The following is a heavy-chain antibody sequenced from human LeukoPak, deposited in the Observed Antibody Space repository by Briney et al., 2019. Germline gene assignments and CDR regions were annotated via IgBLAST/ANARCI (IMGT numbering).Heavy chain of an antibody. CDR1: GFTVKDNF. D-gene: IGHD2-2*01. CDR2: IYSGGST. J-gene: IGHJ4*02. Sequence: GGSLRLSCAASGFTVKDNFMSWVRQAPGKGLEWVSVIYSGGSTYYADSVKGRFTISRDNSKNTLYLQMNSLRAEDTAVYYCALTRVSVVDYWGQGTLVTVSS. V-gene: IGHV3-66*01. CDR3: ALTRVSVVDY.